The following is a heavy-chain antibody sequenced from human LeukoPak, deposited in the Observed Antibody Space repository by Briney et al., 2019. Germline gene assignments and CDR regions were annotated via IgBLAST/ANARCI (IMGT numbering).Heavy chain of an antibody. CDR2: IRQDGGET. V-gene: IGHV3-7*01. CDR3: TRTLIDSRPEVPDQY. Sequence: GGSLRLSCAASGFTFSSYWMTWVRQAPGKGLEWVANIRQDGGETYYVDSVKGRFTISRDNAMNSLFLQMNSLRADDTAVYYCTRTLIDSRPEVPDQYWGQGTLVTVSS. D-gene: IGHD4-11*01. CDR1: GFTFSSYW. J-gene: IGHJ4*02.